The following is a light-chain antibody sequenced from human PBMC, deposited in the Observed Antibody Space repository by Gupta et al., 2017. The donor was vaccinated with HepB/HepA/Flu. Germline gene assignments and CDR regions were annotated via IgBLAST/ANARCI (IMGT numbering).Light chain of an antibody. CDR2: GAS. CDR1: QSVNSN. J-gene: IGKJ3*01. V-gene: IGKV3-15*01. CDR3: QQYNDWPPFT. Sequence: EIVMTQSPATLSVSPGERATLSCRASQSVNSNLAWYQQKPDQAPRLLIYGASTRATGIPARFSGSGSGTEFTLTISSLQSEDFAFYYCQQYNDWPPFTFGPGTKVDI.